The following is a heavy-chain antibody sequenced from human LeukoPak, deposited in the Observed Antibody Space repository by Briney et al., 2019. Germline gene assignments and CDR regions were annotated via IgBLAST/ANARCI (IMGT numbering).Heavy chain of an antibody. CDR2: IRYDGSNK. CDR3: AKGAPSSDYYGLTEFGY. V-gene: IGHV3-30*02. J-gene: IGHJ4*02. CDR1: GVTFSSYS. Sequence: PGGSLRLSCAASGVTFSSYSMNWVRQAPGKGLEWVAFIRYDGSNKYYADSVKGRFTISRDNSKNTLYLQMNSLRAEDTAVYYCAKGAPSSDYYGLTEFGYWGQGTLVTVSS. D-gene: IGHD3-10*01.